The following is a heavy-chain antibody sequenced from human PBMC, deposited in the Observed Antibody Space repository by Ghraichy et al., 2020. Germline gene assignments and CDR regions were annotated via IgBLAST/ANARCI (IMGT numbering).Heavy chain of an antibody. CDR2: ISAYNGDT. CDR1: GNTLITYG. CDR3: ARDGSSQSLYGLDV. J-gene: IGHJ6*02. V-gene: IGHV1-18*01. Sequence: ASVKLSCKASGNTLITYGINWVRQAPGQGLEWMGWISAYNGDTNYAQNLQGRVTVVTDTSTSTAYMELRSLRSDDTAVYYCARDGSSQSLYGLDVWGQGTTVTVSS. D-gene: IGHD6-13*01.